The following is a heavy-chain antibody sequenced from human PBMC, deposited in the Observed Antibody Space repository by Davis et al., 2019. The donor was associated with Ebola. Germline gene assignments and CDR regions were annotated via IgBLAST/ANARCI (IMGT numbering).Heavy chain of an antibody. CDR2: ISGSGGSA. J-gene: IGHJ4*02. V-gene: IGHV3-23*01. D-gene: IGHD2-15*01. CDR1: GFTFSTCA. Sequence: GGSLRLSCEASGFTFSTCAMSWVRQAPGKGLEWVSAISGSGGSAYYADSVKGRFTISRDNSKNTLYLQMNSLRAEDTALYYCAKSRRISCYSSVDYWGQGTLATVSS. CDR3: AKSRRISCYSSVDY.